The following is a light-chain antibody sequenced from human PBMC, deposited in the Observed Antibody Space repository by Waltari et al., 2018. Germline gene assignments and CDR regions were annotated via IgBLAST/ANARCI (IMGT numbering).Light chain of an antibody. CDR3: QQTYTTPYT. J-gene: IGKJ2*01. Sequence: DIQLTQSPSSLSASPRDRVTITCRASQSINSYLNWYQQKPGKAPKLLIYGTSSLQSGVPSRFSGSGSGTDFSLTIISLQPEDFAAYYCQQTYTTPYTFGQGTKLEIK. CDR2: GTS. V-gene: IGKV1-39*01. CDR1: QSINSY.